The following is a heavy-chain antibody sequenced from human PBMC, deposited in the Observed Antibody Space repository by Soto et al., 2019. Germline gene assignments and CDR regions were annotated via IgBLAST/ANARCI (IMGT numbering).Heavy chain of an antibody. CDR2: INTYNGNT. Sequence: QVQLVQSGAEVKNPGASVKVSCKASGYTFTRYGIGWARQAPGQGLEWMGWINTYNGNTNYAQNVQGRVTLTTDTSTSTAYMELRSLRSNDTAIYDCAMVDVYVTPSPQDVWGQVTTVIVSS. V-gene: IGHV1-18*01. CDR3: AMVDVYVTPSPQDV. D-gene: IGHD3-16*01. CDR1: GYTFTRYG. J-gene: IGHJ6*02.